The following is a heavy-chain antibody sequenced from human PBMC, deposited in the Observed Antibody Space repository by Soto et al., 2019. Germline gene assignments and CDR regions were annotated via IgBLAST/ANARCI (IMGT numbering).Heavy chain of an antibody. J-gene: IGHJ4*02. V-gene: IGHV4-30-4*01. CDR1: GASIYNGGYF. Sequence: QVQLQESGPGLVRPSQTLSLTCSVSGASIYNGGYFWSWIRQSPGKGLEWIGHILNTGSPYSNPSLKSRVTISADTSMNQFSLALTSVTAADTAMYYRARGSTTEKVDSWGQGILVTVSS. CDR2: ILNTGSP. CDR3: ARGSTTEKVDS.